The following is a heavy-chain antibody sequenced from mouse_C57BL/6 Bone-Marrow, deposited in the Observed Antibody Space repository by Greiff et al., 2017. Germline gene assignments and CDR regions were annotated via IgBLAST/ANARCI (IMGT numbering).Heavy chain of an antibody. D-gene: IGHD1-1*01. Sequence: QVQLQQSGAELAKPGASVTLSCKASGYTFTSYGMHWVKQRPGQGLEWIGYINPSSGYTKYNQKFKDKATLTADKSSSTAYMQLRSLTYADSAVYYGARGHCYGSSYVTWFAYWGQGTLVTVSA. J-gene: IGHJ3*01. CDR1: GYTFTSYG. CDR3: ARGHCYGSSYVTWFAY. V-gene: IGHV1-7*01. CDR2: INPSSGYT.